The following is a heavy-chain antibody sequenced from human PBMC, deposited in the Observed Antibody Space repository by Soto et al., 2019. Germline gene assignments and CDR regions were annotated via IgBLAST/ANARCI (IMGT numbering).Heavy chain of an antibody. CDR1: GGSISSYY. J-gene: IGHJ5*02. CDR3: ARSRLLNWFDP. V-gene: IGHV4-59*08. D-gene: IGHD3-16*01. Sequence: SETLSLTCTFSGGSISSYYWSWIRQPPGKGLEWIGYIYYSGSTNYNPSLKGRVTISVDTSKNQFSLKLSSVTAADTAVYYCARSRLLNWFDPWGQGTLVTVSS. CDR2: IYYSGST.